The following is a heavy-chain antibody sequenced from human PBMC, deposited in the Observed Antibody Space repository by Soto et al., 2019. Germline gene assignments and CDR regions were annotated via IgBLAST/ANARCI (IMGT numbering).Heavy chain of an antibody. CDR3: ARHRIEVVWRGFDY. CDR1: ADSSTISTSY. D-gene: IGHD1-1*01. V-gene: IGHV4-39*01. CDR2: SSYNGGT. Sequence: SETLSLTCTVYADSSTISTSYWGWLRQPPGKGLQWIGSSSYNGGTFYNPSLKGRVAISVDTSKKQSSLQVTSVTAADTAMYFCARHRIEVVWRGFDYWGQGSPVTVS. J-gene: IGHJ4*02.